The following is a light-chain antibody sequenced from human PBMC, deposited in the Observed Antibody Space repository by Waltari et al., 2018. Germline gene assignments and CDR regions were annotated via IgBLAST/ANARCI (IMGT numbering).Light chain of an antibody. CDR2: DVS. CDR1: SSDVGGYNY. CDR3: SSYTSSSTVV. J-gene: IGLJ2*01. Sequence: QSALTQPASVSGSPGQSITISCTGTSSDVGGYNYVSWYQQHPGKAPKPMIYDVSNGPAGVSNRFSGSKSGNTASLTISGLQAEDEADYYCSSYTSSSTVVFGGGTKLTVL. V-gene: IGLV2-14*03.